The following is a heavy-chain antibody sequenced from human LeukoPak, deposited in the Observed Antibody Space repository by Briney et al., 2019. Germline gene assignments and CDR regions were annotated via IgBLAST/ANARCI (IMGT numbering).Heavy chain of an antibody. CDR3: ARISLTGYAPISGYFDH. Sequence: SETLSLTCTVSGGSISGDYWSWIRQPAGTGLEWIGRIYTSGSTIYNPSLKSRVTMSVDTSKNQFSLRLNSVTAADTAVYYCARISLTGYAPISGYFDHWGQGTLVTVSS. CDR1: GGSISGDY. V-gene: IGHV4-4*07. J-gene: IGHJ4*02. D-gene: IGHD3-9*01. CDR2: IYTSGST.